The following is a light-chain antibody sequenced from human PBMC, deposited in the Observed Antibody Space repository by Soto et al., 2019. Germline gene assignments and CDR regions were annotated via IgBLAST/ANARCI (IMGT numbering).Light chain of an antibody. CDR1: SSNIGNNY. CDR3: GTWDTSLSAYV. CDR2: DND. Sequence: QSVLTQPPSVSAAPGQKVTISCSGSSSNIGNNYVSWYQQLPGTAPKLLIYDNDKRPSGIPDRFSGSKSGTSATLGFTGLQTGAEADDYCGTWDTSLSAYVFGTGTKLTVL. V-gene: IGLV1-51*01. J-gene: IGLJ1*01.